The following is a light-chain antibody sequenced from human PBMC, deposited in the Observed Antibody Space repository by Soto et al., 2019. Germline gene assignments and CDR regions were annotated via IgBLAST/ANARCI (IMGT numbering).Light chain of an antibody. Sequence: QSALTQPASVSGSPGQSITISCTGTSSDVGGYNYVSWYQQHPGNAPKLMIYDVSHRPSGVSSRFSGSKSGNTASLTISGLQADDEAHYYCSSYTTNSTAVFGGGTRLTVL. J-gene: IGLJ7*01. CDR1: SSDVGGYNY. CDR2: DVS. CDR3: SSYTTNSTAV. V-gene: IGLV2-14*03.